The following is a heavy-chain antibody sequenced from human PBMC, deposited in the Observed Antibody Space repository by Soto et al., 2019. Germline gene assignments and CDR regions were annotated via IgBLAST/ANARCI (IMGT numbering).Heavy chain of an antibody. V-gene: IGHV3-21*01. J-gene: IGHJ4*02. CDR2: ISSSSSYI. CDR1: GFTFSSYS. D-gene: IGHD1-7*01. CDR3: ARVAGTQYYFDY. Sequence: GGSLRLSCAASGFTFSSYSMNWVRQAPGKGLEWVSSISSSSSYIYYADSVKGRFTISRDNAKNSLYLQMNSLRAEDTAVYYCARVAGTQYYFDYWGQGTQVTVS.